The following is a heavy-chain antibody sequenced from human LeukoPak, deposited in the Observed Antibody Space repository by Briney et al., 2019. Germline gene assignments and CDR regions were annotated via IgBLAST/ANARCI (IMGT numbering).Heavy chain of an antibody. D-gene: IGHD1/OR15-1a*01. CDR1: GFTFSTYA. CDR3: ARAPAGTIIDY. J-gene: IGHJ4*02. CDR2: ILYDGNNK. Sequence: PGGSLRLSCVASGFTFSTYAMHWVRQAPGKGLEWVAVILYDGNNKYYADSVKGRFTISRDNSKNTLYLQMNSLRAEDTAVYYCARAPAGTIIDYWGQGTLVTVSS. V-gene: IGHV3-30-3*01.